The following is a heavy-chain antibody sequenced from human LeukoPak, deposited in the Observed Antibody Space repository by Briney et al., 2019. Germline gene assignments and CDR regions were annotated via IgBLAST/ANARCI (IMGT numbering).Heavy chain of an antibody. CDR3: ARDRTYSSSLYYYYMDV. V-gene: IGHV3-23*01. CDR1: EFMFSDYW. Sequence: GGSLRLSCAGSEFMFSDYWVAWVRQAPGKGLEWVSAISGSGGSTYYADSVKGRFTISRDNSKNTLYLQMNSLRAEDTAVYYCARDRTYSSSLYYYYMDVWGKGTTVTISS. CDR2: ISGSGGST. D-gene: IGHD6-13*01. J-gene: IGHJ6*03.